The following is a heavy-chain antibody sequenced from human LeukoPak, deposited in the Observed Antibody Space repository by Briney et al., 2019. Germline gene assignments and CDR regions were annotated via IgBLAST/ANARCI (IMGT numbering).Heavy chain of an antibody. CDR1: GFTFNTYA. Sequence: NPGGSLRLSCAASGFTFNTYAMSWVRQAPGKGLEWVSTISSSGSNTYYADSVKGRFTISRDNAKNSLHLQMNSLRAEDTAVYYCARVPPHYWGQGTLVTVSS. CDR3: ARVPPHY. J-gene: IGHJ4*02. CDR2: ISSSGSNT. V-gene: IGHV3-21*01.